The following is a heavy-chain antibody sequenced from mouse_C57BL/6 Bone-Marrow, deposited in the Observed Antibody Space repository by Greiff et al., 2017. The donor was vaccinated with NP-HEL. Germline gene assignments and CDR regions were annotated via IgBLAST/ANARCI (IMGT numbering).Heavy chain of an antibody. CDR2: IYPGVGDT. Sequence: LQQSGASVKISCKASGYAFSSYWMNWVKQRPGKGLEWTGQIYPGVGDTNYNGKFKGKATLTADKSSSTAYMQLSSLTSEDSAVYFCARSRVSWFAYWGQGTRVTVSA. CDR1: GYAFSSYW. V-gene: IGHV1-80*01. CDR3: ARSRVSWFAY. J-gene: IGHJ3*01.